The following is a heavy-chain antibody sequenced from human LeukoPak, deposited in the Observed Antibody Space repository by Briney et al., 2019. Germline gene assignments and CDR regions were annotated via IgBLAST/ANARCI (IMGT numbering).Heavy chain of an antibody. Sequence: PSQTLSLTCTVSGGPISSGGYYWSWIRQHPGKGLEWIGYIYYSGSTYYNPSLKSRVTISVDTSKNQFSLKLSSVTAADTAVYYCARAIPSDYGDYVDYWGQGTLVTVSS. CDR3: ARAIPSDYGDYVDY. D-gene: IGHD4-17*01. J-gene: IGHJ4*02. CDR2: IYYSGST. V-gene: IGHV4-31*03. CDR1: GGPISSGGYY.